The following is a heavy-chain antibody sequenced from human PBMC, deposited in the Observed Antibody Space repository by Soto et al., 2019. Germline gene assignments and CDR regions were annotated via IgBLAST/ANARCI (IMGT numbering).Heavy chain of an antibody. CDR2: IIPMFGTA. Sequence: QVQLVQSGAEVKKPGSSVKVSCKASGGTFSTDSISWVRQAPGQGLEWMGGIIPMFGTAKNAQKFQGRVTITADESTSTAYMGLSTRRSKTPPVYFAPRETDGYYGRDSWAQGPRSPSP. D-gene: IGHD2-8*01. CDR1: GGTFSTDS. CDR3: PRETDGYYGRDS. J-gene: IGHJ6*02. V-gene: IGHV1-69*12.